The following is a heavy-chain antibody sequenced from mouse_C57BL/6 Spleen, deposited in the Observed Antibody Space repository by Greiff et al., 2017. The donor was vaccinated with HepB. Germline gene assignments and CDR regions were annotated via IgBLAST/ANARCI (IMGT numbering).Heavy chain of an antibody. D-gene: IGHD1-1*01. CDR2: ISSGGDYI. CDR1: GFTFSSYA. Sequence: EVKLVESGEGLVKPGGSLKLSCAASGFTFSSYAMSWVRQTPEKRLEWVAYISSGGDYIYYADTVKGRFTISRDNARNTLYLQMSSLKSEDTAMYYCTRDGYYYGSSYRAMDYWGQGTSVTVSS. J-gene: IGHJ4*01. V-gene: IGHV5-9-1*02. CDR3: TRDGYYYGSSYRAMDY.